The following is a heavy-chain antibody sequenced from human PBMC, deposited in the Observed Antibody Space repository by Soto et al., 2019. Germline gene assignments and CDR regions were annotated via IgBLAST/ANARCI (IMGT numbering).Heavy chain of an antibody. CDR3: ARVKDCSSTSCYGWFDP. Sequence: WETLSLTCAVSSGSISSSNWWSWVRQPPGKGLEWIGEVYHSGSTNYNPSLKSRVTISVDKSKNQFSLKLSSVTAADTAVYYCARVKDCSSTSCYGWFDPWGQGTLVTVSS. V-gene: IGHV4-4*02. CDR1: SGSISSSNW. D-gene: IGHD2-2*01. J-gene: IGHJ5*02. CDR2: VYHSGST.